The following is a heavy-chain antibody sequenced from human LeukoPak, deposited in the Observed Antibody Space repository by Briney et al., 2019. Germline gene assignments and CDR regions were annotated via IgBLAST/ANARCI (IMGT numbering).Heavy chain of an antibody. CDR3: ARAGSGVPAAMYYYYYMDV. CDR1: GGSISSGGYY. D-gene: IGHD2-2*01. J-gene: IGHJ6*03. CDR2: IYHSGST. Sequence: SQTLSLTCTVSGGSISSGGYYWSWIRQPPGKGLEWIGYIYHSGSTYYNPSLKSRVTISVDRSKNQFSLKLSPVTAADTAVYYCARAGSGVPAAMYYYYYMDVWGKGTTVTVSS. V-gene: IGHV4-30-2*01.